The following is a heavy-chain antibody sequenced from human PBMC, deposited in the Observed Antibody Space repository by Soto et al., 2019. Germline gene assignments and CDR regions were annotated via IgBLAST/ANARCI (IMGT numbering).Heavy chain of an antibody. CDR1: GFTFSDYY. D-gene: IGHD3-10*01. CDR3: ARDQYYYGSGSYPYYYYGMDV. Sequence: PGGSLRLSCAASGFTFSDYYMSWIRQAPGKGQEWVSYISSSGSTIYYADSVKGRFTISRDNAKNSLYLQMNSLRAEDTAVYYCARDQYYYGSGSYPYYYYGMDVWGQGTTVTVS. J-gene: IGHJ6*02. V-gene: IGHV3-11*01. CDR2: ISSSGSTI.